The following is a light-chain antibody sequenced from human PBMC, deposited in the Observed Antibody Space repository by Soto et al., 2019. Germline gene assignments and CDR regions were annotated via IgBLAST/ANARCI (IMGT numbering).Light chain of an antibody. CDR2: ANT. V-gene: IGLV1-40*01. CDR1: SSNIGADYD. Sequence: QSALTQPPSVSGAPGQRVTISCTGSSSNIGADYDVHWYQQLPGAAPKLLIRANTHRPSGVPDRFSASKSGTSASLAITGLQADDEADYSCQSYDSSLSGSVFGGGTQLTVL. J-gene: IGLJ3*02. CDR3: QSYDSSLSGSV.